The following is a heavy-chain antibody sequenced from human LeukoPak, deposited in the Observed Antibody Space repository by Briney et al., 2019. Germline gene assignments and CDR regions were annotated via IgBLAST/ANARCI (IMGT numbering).Heavy chain of an antibody. V-gene: IGHV4-59*01. CDR2: VYYSGST. D-gene: IGHD2-2*01. CDR3: ARGGSTRTLNDRFDY. Sequence: PSETLSLTCTVSGGSISSYYWSWIRQPPGKGLEWIGYVYYSGSTNYNPSLKSRVTISVDTSKNQFSLKLSSVTAADTAVYYCARGGSTRTLNDRFDYWGQGTLVTVSS. J-gene: IGHJ4*02. CDR1: GGSISSYY.